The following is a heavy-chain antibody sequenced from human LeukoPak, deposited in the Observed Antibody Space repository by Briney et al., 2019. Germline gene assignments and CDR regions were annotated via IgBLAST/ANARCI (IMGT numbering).Heavy chain of an antibody. D-gene: IGHD4-17*01. J-gene: IGHJ4*02. CDR2: IYDSGST. CDR3: ARDSARLGDYGYYFDY. CDR1: GGSISSYY. Sequence: SETLSLTCTVSGGSISSYYWSWIRQPPGKGLEWVGYIYDSGSTNYNPSLKGRVTISVDTSKKQFSLKLSSVTAADTAVYYCARDSARLGDYGYYFDYWAREPWSPSPQ. V-gene: IGHV4-59*01.